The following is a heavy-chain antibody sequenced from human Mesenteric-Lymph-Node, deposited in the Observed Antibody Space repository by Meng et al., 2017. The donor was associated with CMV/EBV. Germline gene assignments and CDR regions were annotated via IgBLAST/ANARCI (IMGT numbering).Heavy chain of an antibody. CDR2: ISGSGGST. J-gene: IGHJ4*02. CDR3: AKHSGSSWYGDY. Sequence: EVSGFTFSSKAMSWPRQAPGKGLEWVSGISGSGGSTYYADSVKGRFTISRDNSKNTLYLQMNSLRAEDTAVYYCAKHSGSSWYGDYWGQGTLVTVSS. D-gene: IGHD6-13*01. V-gene: IGHV3-23*01. CDR1: GFTFSSKA.